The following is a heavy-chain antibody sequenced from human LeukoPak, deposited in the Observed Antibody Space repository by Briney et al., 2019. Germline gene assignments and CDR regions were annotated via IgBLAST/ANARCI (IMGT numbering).Heavy chain of an antibody. J-gene: IGHJ4*02. CDR3: ALSGGVVPSFDY. CDR2: INHSGST. Sequence: PSETLSLTCAVYGGSFSGYYWSWIRQPPGKGLEWIGEINHSGSTNYNPSLKSRVTISVDTSKNQFSLKLSSVTAADTAVYYCALSGGVVPSFDYWGQGTLVTVSS. V-gene: IGHV4-34*01. CDR1: GGSFSGYY. D-gene: IGHD2-15*01.